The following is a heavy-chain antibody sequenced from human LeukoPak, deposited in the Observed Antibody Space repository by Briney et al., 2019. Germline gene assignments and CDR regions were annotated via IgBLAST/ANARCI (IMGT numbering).Heavy chain of an antibody. D-gene: IGHD3-3*01. V-gene: IGHV3-48*02. CDR2: ISRSSSAI. CDR3: ARDPYSYDTSGPKPFDY. Sequence: GGSLRLSCAASGFTFSYYSMNWVRQAPGKGLEWVSYISRSSSAIYYADSVKGRFTISRDNAKNSLFLQMNSLRDEDTAVYYCARDPYSYDTSGPKPFDYWGQGTLVTVS. J-gene: IGHJ4*02. CDR1: GFTFSYYS.